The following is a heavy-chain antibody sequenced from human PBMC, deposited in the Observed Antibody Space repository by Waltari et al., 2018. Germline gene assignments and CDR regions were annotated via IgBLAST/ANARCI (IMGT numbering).Heavy chain of an antibody. CDR2: IRSKANSYAT. V-gene: IGHV3-73*02. CDR3: TSGSYYRMDV. CDR1: GCTFSGLG. Sequence: EVQLVESGGGLVQHGGSLTLSCAASGCTFSGLGMHWFRQASGEGLEWVGRIRSKANSYATAYAASVKGRFTISRDDSKNTAYLQMNSLKTEDTAVYYCTSGSYYRMDVWGQGTTVTVSS. J-gene: IGHJ6*02. D-gene: IGHD1-26*01.